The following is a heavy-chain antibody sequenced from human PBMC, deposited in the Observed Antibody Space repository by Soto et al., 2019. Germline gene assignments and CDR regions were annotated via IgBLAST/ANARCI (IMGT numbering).Heavy chain of an antibody. Sequence: EVQLLESGGGLVQPGGSLNPPLQAPGFTFAGIPLTGAPRPPGRGRRGAPPIRGSGGSTYYADSVKGRFTISRDNSKNTLYLQMNSLRAEDTAVYYCAKERVTIFGVAPPGTFDIWGQGTMVTVSS. CDR3: AKERVTIFGVAPPGTFDI. V-gene: IGHV3-23*01. J-gene: IGHJ3*02. D-gene: IGHD3-3*01. CDR2: IRGSGGST. CDR1: GFTFAGIP.